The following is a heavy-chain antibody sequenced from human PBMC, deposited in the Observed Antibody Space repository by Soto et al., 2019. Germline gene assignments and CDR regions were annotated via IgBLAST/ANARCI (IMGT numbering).Heavy chain of an antibody. J-gene: IGHJ3*02. V-gene: IGHV3-48*02. CDR3: ARESYYYDSSTFDI. D-gene: IGHD3-22*01. CDR1: GFTFSSYI. CDR2: ISRSSRTI. Sequence: EVQLVESGGGLVQPGGSLRLSCAASGFTFSSYIMNWVRQAPGKGLEWVSYISRSSRTIYYADSVKGRFTISSDNAKNSLYLQMNSLRDEDTSVYYCARESYYYDSSTFDIWGQGTMVTVSS.